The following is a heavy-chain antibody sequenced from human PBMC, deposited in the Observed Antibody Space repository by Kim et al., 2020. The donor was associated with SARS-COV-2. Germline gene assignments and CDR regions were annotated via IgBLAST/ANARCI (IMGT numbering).Heavy chain of an antibody. Sequence: SLKGRFAISRDNSKYSLYLQMNSLRAEDTAVYYCAKEGGGYCSGGSCFDYWGQGTLVTVSS. CDR3: AKEGGGYCSGGSCFDY. D-gene: IGHD2-15*01. V-gene: IGHV3-23*01. J-gene: IGHJ4*02.